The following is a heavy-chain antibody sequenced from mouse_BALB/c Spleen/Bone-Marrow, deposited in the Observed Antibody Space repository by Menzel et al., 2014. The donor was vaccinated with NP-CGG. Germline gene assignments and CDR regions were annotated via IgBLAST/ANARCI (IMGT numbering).Heavy chain of an antibody. CDR3: ASTYYGNPFAY. CDR1: GFTFSDYY. CDR2: ISNGGGST. J-gene: IGHJ3*01. V-gene: IGHV5-12*02. Sequence: DVHLVESGGGLVQPGGSLKLSCATSGFTFSDYYMYWVRQTPEKRLEWVAYISNGGGSTYYPDTVKGRFTISRDNAKNALYLQMSRLNSEDTAMYYCASTYYGNPFAYWGQGTLVTVSA. D-gene: IGHD2-10*01.